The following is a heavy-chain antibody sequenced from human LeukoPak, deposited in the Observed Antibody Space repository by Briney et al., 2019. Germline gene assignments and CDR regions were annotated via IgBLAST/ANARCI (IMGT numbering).Heavy chain of an antibody. D-gene: IGHD4-17*01. CDR2: IYFGGST. Sequence: PSETLSLTCTVSGGSISSSGYYWSWIRQHPGKGLEWIGYIYFGGSTYYNPSLKSRVTISVDTSKNQFSLKLSSVTAADTAVYYCARSYGDYSHFDYWGQGTLVTVSS. J-gene: IGHJ4*02. CDR1: GGSISSSGYY. CDR3: ARSYGDYSHFDY. V-gene: IGHV4-31*03.